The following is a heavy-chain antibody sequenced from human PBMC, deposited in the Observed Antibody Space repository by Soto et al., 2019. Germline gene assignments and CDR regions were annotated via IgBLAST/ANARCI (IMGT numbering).Heavy chain of an antibody. J-gene: IGHJ4*02. CDR3: AKARHSTSWYGVEADF. D-gene: IGHD6-13*01. CDR1: RFIFSDYA. Sequence: QVQLVESGGGVVQPGRSLRLSCAASRFIFSDYAMHWVRQAPGKGLEWVADISYGGDNKYYAESVRGRFAISRDNLKNTLYLQMNSLNPEDTAVYHCAKARHSTSWYGVEADFWGQGTLVTVSS. V-gene: IGHV3-30*09. CDR2: ISYGGDNK.